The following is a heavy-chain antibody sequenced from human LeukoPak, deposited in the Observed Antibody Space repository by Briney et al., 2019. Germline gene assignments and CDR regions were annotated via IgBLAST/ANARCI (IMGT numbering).Heavy chain of an antibody. CDR3: ARRPRICSGGSCYVPNNWFDP. CDR1: GVSISSYY. CDR2: IYYSGST. J-gene: IGHJ5*02. V-gene: IGHV4-59*01. Sequence: PSETLSLTCTVSGVSISSYYWSWIRQPPGKGLEWIGYIYYSGSTNYNPSLKSRVTISVDTSKNQFSLKLSSVTAADTAVYYCARRPRICSGGSCYVPNNWFDPWGQGTLVTVSS. D-gene: IGHD2-15*01.